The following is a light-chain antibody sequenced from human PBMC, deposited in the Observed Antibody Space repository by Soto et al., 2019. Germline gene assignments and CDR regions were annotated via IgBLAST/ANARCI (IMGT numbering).Light chain of an antibody. CDR1: QSINAN. CDR2: SAS. V-gene: IGKV3-15*01. CDR3: QQYNDWTPSGT. J-gene: IGKJ1*01. Sequence: EIVLTQSPASLSVSPGERATLSCRASQSINANLAWYQQKPAQAPRLLIHSASTRATGIPARLSGSGSGREFTLTISSLQSEDFAVYYCQQYNDWTPSGTFGQGTQVAIK.